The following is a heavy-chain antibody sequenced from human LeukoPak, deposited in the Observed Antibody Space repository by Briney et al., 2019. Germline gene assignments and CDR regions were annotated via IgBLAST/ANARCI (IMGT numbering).Heavy chain of an antibody. CDR2: IYHGGSA. Sequence: PSETLSLTCAVSGCSISSGGYSWSWIRQPPGKGLEWFGYIYHGGSAYYNPSLKSRVTISVDRSKNQFSLKLSSVTAADTAVYYCARGGYVWGSYRPFDYWGQGTLVTVSS. D-gene: IGHD3-16*02. CDR3: ARGGYVWGSYRPFDY. V-gene: IGHV4-30-2*01. J-gene: IGHJ4*02. CDR1: GCSISSGGYS.